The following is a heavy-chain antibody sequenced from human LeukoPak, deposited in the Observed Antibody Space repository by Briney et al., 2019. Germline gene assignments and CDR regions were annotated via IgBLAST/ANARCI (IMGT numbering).Heavy chain of an antibody. CDR1: GDSVSGHIVA. CDR2: TYRGSS. D-gene: IGHD2-21*01. CDR3: VRGQYSAFDI. V-gene: IGHV6-1*01. J-gene: IGHJ3*02. Sequence: SQTLSLTCAVSGDSVSGHIVAWNWIRQSPSRGLEWLGRTYRGSSYYAPSMKSRISISPDTSKNQFSLHLNSVTPEDTAVYFCVRGQYSAFDIWGQGTLVIVSS.